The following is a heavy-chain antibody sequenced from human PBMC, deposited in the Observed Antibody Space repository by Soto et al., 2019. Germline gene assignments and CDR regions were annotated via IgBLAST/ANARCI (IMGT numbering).Heavy chain of an antibody. CDR1: GGTFSRYA. Sequence: QVQLEQSGAEVKKPGSSVKVSCKASGGTFSRYAINWVRQAPGQGLEWMGGIIPILVKTNYAQKFQGRVTMTADEFTSTVYMELSSLRSEDTDVYYWARIPCRSTSCDTTCFDYWGRGTLVTVSS. V-gene: IGHV1-69*01. CDR2: IIPILVKT. D-gene: IGHD2-2*02. J-gene: IGHJ4*02. CDR3: ARIPCRSTSCDTTCFDY.